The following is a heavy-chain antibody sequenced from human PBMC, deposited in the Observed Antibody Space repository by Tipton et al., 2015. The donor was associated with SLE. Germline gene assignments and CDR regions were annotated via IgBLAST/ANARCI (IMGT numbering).Heavy chain of an antibody. J-gene: IGHJ6*02. V-gene: IGHV3-48*03. CDR1: GFTFSSFE. Sequence: SLRLSCAASGFTFSSFEVNWVRQAPGKGLEWVAYISSSGTTIYYADSVKGRFTISRDNAKNSLYLQMNSLRVEDTAVYYCARDLSTYGMDVWGQGTTVTVSS. D-gene: IGHD2-2*01. CDR3: ARDLSTYGMDV. CDR2: ISSSGTTI.